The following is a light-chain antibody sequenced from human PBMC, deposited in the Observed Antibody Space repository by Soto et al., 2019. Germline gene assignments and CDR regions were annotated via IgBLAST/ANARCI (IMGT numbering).Light chain of an antibody. CDR3: FSFTTDWTHG. J-gene: IGLJ1*01. CDR2: EVS. Sequence: QSVLTQPASVSGSPGQSITISCTGSSSDIGAYNYVSWFRQYPGKAPKLIISEVSNRPSGVSNRFSGSKSGTAASLTISGLQTEDEADYFCFSFTTDWTHGCGTGTKGTVL. V-gene: IGLV2-14*01. CDR1: SSDIGAYNY.